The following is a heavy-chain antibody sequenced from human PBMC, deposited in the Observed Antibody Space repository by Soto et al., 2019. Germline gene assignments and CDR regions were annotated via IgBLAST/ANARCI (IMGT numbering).Heavy chain of an antibody. D-gene: IGHD2-15*01. CDR3: ATGAYCSGGSCSDYYYYYYGMDL. V-gene: IGHV1-58*01. CDR1: GFTFRSSA. CDR2: LVVGTGNT. Sequence: SGKVSSKTSGFTFRSSAVQWVRQARVQRLEWIGWLVVGTGNTNYAQKFQQRVTISSDRSTNTVSMELSSLTSEDTAVYYCATGAYCSGGSCSDYYYYYYGMDLWGQGTKVTVYS. J-gene: IGHJ6*02.